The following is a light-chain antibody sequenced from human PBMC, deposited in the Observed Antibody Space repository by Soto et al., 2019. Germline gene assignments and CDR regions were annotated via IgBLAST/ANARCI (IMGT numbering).Light chain of an antibody. CDR1: QDISNY. Sequence: DIQMTQSPSSLYPSVGDRITITCRASQDISNYLALYQQKPGKFPKLLIYSESTLQSGVPSRFSGSGSGTDFTLTISSLQPEDVATYFCQKYNSALTFGQGTRLEIK. V-gene: IGKV1-27*01. CDR2: SES. CDR3: QKYNSALT. J-gene: IGKJ5*01.